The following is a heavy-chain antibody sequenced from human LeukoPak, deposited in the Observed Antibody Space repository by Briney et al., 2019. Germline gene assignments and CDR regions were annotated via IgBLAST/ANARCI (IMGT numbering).Heavy chain of an antibody. J-gene: IGHJ4*02. V-gene: IGHV3-66*02. CDR3: ASEDSNQFDY. Sequence: PGGSLRLSCAASGFTVSSNYMSWVRQAPGKGLEWVSVIYSGGSTYYADYVKGRFTISRDNSKNTLYLQMNSLRAEDTAVYYCASEDSNQFDYWGQGTLVTVSS. CDR1: GFTVSSNY. CDR2: IYSGGST. D-gene: IGHD4-11*01.